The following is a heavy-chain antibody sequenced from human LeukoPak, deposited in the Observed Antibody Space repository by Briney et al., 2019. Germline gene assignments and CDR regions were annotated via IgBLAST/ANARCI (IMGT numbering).Heavy chain of an antibody. J-gene: IGHJ6*03. CDR1: GGSISSSSYY. CDR3: ARGYDFWSGYNHYMDV. V-gene: IGHV4-39*07. Sequence: SETLSLTCTVSGGSISSSSYYWGWIRQPPGKGLEWIGSIYYSGSTYYNPSLKSRVTISVDTSKNQFSLKLSSVTAADTAVYYCARGYDFWSGYNHYMDVWGKGTTVTVSS. CDR2: IYYSGST. D-gene: IGHD3-3*01.